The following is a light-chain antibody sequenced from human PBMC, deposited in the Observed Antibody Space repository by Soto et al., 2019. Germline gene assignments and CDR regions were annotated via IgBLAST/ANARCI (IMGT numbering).Light chain of an antibody. V-gene: IGLV2-8*01. CDR3: TSNAGSNNYV. CDR2: EVS. Sequence: QSALTQPPSASGSPGQSVTISCTGTSSDVGGYNYVSWYQQHPGKAPKLIISEVSKRPSGVPDRFSGSKSGNTASLTVSGLQAEDEADYYCTSNAGSNNYVLGNGTK. CDR1: SSDVGGYNY. J-gene: IGLJ1*01.